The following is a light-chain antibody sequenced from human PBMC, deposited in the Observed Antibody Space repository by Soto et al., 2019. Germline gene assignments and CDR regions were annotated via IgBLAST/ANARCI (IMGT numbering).Light chain of an antibody. Sequence: DIVMTQSPDSLAVSLGERATINCKSSQSVSSNNKNYLTWYQLKPGQTPKLLIYWASTRESGVPDRFTGSGSVTDFSLTISSLQAEDVAVYYCQQYYSPPVTFGGGTKVEIK. V-gene: IGKV4-1*01. CDR3: QQYYSPPVT. CDR2: WAS. CDR1: QSVSSNNKNY. J-gene: IGKJ4*01.